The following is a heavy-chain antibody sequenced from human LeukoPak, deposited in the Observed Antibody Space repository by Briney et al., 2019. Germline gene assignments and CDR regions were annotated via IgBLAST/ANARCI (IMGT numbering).Heavy chain of an antibody. D-gene: IGHD3-16*01. CDR1: GFIFSTYG. CDR3: AKDSLADIDY. V-gene: IGHV3-30*02. Sequence: GGSLRLSCAASGFIFSTYGMYWVRQAPGTGLEWVAFIRHDGSIKNYADSVKGRSTISRDNSKNTLYLQMNSLRAEDTAVYYCAKDSLADIDYWGQGTLVTVSS. CDR2: IRHDGSIK. J-gene: IGHJ4*02.